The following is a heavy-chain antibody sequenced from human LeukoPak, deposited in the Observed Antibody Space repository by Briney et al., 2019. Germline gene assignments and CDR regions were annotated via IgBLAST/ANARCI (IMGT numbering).Heavy chain of an antibody. CDR3: ARDLVDIVATDQAFDI. CDR2: IYTSGST. V-gene: IGHV4-4*07. J-gene: IGHJ3*02. Sequence: SETLSLTCTVSGGSISSYYWSWIRQPAGKGLEWIGRIYTSGSTNYNPSLKSRVTMSVGTSKNQFSLKLSSVTAADTAVYYCARDLVDIVATDQAFDIWGQGTMVTVSS. D-gene: IGHD5-12*01. CDR1: GGSISSYY.